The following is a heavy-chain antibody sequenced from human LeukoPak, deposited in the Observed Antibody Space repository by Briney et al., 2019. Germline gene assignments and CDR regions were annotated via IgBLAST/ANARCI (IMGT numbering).Heavy chain of an antibody. CDR2: ISTTGGYT. V-gene: IGHV3-23*01. D-gene: IGHD5-24*01. CDR3: AKKPATIKFPFDI. CDR1: GFSFSTYD. J-gene: IGHJ4*02. Sequence: QPGGSPRLSYVGSGFSFSTYDMGWVRQTPGKGLEWVSAISTTGGYTEDADSVKGRFTISRDNSQNTLFLQMHSLRAEDTAVYYCAKKPATIKFPFDIWGQGTLVTVSP.